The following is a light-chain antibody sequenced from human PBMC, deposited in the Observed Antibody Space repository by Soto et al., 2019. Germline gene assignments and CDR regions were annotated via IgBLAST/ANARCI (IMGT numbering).Light chain of an antibody. CDR3: AAWDGSLNNVL. J-gene: IGLJ2*01. Sequence: QAVVTQPPSASGTPGQRVTISCSGSGSSIGTNTVNWYRQLPGTAPKLLIYGNNQRPSEVPDRFSGSKSGTSASLAISGLQSEDEADYYCAAWDGSLNNVLFGGGTKLTVL. CDR2: GNN. CDR1: GSSIGTNT. V-gene: IGLV1-44*01.